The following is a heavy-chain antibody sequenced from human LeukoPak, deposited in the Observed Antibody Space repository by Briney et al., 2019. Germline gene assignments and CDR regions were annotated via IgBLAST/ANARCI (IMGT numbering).Heavy chain of an antibody. CDR2: IYPGDSDI. V-gene: IGHV5-51*01. J-gene: IGHJ4*02. CDR1: GYTFTTFW. D-gene: IGHD5-24*01. Sequence: GESLKISCKASGYTFTTFWIGWVRQMPGKGLEWLGMIYPGDSDIRDSPTFQGQVTIFADKSIGTAYLQWTGLKASDTAMYYCARFTSRWPFYFDYWGQGSLVTVSS. CDR3: ARFTSRWPFYFDY.